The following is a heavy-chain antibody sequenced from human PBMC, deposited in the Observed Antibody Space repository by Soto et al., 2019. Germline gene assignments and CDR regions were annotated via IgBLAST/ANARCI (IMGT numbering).Heavy chain of an antibody. CDR2: ISGSGGST. J-gene: IGHJ4*02. CDR3: AKVKLPPLTMVRGVIKPYFDY. CDR1: GFTFSSYA. Sequence: GGSLRLSCAASGFTFSSYAMSWVRQAPGKGLEWVSAISGSGGSTYYADSVKGRFTISRDNSKNTLYLQMNSLRAEDTAVYYCAKVKLPPLTMVRGVIKPYFDYWGQGTLVTVSS. D-gene: IGHD3-10*01. V-gene: IGHV3-23*01.